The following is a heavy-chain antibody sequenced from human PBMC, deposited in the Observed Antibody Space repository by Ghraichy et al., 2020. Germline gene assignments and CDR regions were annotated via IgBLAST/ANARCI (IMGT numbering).Heavy chain of an antibody. CDR3: ARGRIVVVTAIWYFDL. V-gene: IGHV4-34*01. CDR1: GGSFSGYY. CDR2: INHSGST. J-gene: IGHJ2*01. D-gene: IGHD2-21*02. Sequence: LRLSCAVYGGSFSGYYWSWIRQPPGKGLEWIGEINHSGSTNYNPSLKIRVTISVDTSKNQFSLKLSSVTAADTAVYYCARGRIVVVTAIWYFDLWGRGTLVTVSS.